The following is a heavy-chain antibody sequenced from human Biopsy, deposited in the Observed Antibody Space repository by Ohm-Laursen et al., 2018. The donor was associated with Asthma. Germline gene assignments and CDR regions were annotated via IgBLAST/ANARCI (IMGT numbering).Heavy chain of an antibody. J-gene: IGHJ3*02. V-gene: IGHV1-3*01. CDR2: INAGNGNT. D-gene: IGHD3-9*01. CDR3: ARTYYDFLTGQVNDAFAT. CDR1: GYTFTHYA. Sequence: ASVKVSCKASGYTFTHYAIHWLRQAPGQRPEWMGWINAGNGNTKYSQKFQGRVTITRDTSASTAYMELSSLRSEDTAVYYCARTYYDFLTGQVNDAFATWGQGTMVTVSS.